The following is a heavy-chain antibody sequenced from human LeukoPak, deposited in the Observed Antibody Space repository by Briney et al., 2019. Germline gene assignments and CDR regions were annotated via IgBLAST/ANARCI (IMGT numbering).Heavy chain of an antibody. Sequence: GASVKVSCKASGDTFTGYYMHWVRQAPGQGLEWMGWISPNSGGTNYAQKFQGRVTMTRDTSISTAYMELSRLRSDDTALYYCERQYCSSTTCFYYFDYWGQGTLVTVSS. J-gene: IGHJ4*02. D-gene: IGHD2-2*01. CDR1: GDTFTGYY. CDR3: ERQYCSSTTCFYYFDY. V-gene: IGHV1-2*02. CDR2: ISPNSGGT.